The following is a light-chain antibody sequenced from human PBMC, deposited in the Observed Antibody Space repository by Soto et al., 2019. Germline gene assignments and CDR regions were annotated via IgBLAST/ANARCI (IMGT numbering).Light chain of an antibody. CDR3: QQDYNLPWT. Sequence: PGERVILSCRASQSVSSSYLTWYQQKPGQAPRLLIYGAYTRATSIPARFSGSGSGTDFTLTISSLQPEDFAVCSCQQDYNLPWTFGQGTKVEIK. CDR2: GAY. CDR1: QSVSSSY. J-gene: IGKJ1*01. V-gene: IGKV3D-7*01.